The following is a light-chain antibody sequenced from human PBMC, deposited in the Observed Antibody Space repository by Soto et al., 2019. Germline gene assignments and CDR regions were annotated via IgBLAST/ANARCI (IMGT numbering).Light chain of an antibody. CDR3: QQYYSTPS. V-gene: IGKV4-1*01. Sequence: DIVMTQSPDSLAVSLGERATINCKSSQSVLYSSNNKNYLAWYQQKPGQPPKLLIYWASTRESWVPDRISGSGAGTDFTLTISSLQAEDVAVYYCQQYYSTPSFGGGTKVEIK. J-gene: IGKJ4*01. CDR2: WAS. CDR1: QSVLYSSNNKNY.